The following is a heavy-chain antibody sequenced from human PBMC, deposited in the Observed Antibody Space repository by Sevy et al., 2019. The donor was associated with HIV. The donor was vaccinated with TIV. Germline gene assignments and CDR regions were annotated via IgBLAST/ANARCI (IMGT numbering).Heavy chain of an antibody. CDR3: VRDFNGYSDY. Sequence: GGSLRLSCVASDLRNYWMHWVRQVPGKGLVWVSRMNQDGNIINYADSVKGRFLISRDNARNTLYLQMNSLRADDTAVYYCVRDFNGYSDYWGQGTLVTVSS. CDR2: MNQDGNII. CDR1: DLRNYW. J-gene: IGHJ4*02. V-gene: IGHV3-74*01. D-gene: IGHD3-22*01.